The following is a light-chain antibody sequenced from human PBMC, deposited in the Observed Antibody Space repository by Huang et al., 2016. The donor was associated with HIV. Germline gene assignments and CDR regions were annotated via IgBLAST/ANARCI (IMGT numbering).Light chain of an antibody. V-gene: IGKV1-39*01. CDR1: QNITKS. CDR3: QQSFSVPRT. Sequence: DIQMTQSPPSLSASVGDRVTFTCRANQNITKSLNLYQQKPGKAPKLLIYPASTLESGVPSRFSGGGSGSRFTLNIGNLQPEDFATYYCQQSFSVPRTFG. J-gene: IGKJ1*01. CDR2: PAS.